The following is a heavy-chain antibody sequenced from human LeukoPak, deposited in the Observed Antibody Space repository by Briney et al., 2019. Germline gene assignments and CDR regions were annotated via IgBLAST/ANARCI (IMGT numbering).Heavy chain of an antibody. J-gene: IGHJ6*03. Sequence: AGGSLRLSCAASGFTFSSDAMSWVRQAPGKGLEWVSGIIDSGESTYYANFAKGRFTISRENSNNTLYLHMNSLRAEDTAVYYCAKLGGQELHNYYVAVCGKGTTVAVSS. CDR1: GFTFSSDA. D-gene: IGHD3-16*01. CDR3: AKLGGQELHNYYVAV. CDR2: IIDSGEST. V-gene: IGHV3-23*01.